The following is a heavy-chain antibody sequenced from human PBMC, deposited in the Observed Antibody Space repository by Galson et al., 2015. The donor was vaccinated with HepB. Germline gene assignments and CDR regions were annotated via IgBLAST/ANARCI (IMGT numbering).Heavy chain of an antibody. CDR1: GFTFTDYW. CDR3: ARADALRTVDS. J-gene: IGHJ4*02. Sequence: SLRLSCAASGFTFTDYWMSWVRQAPGKGLEWVANINNDGNDKYYVDSVEGRFTVSRDNAKNSLYLQMNSLRVEDTALYYCARADALRTVDSWGQGALVTVSS. V-gene: IGHV3-7*03. CDR2: INNDGNDK.